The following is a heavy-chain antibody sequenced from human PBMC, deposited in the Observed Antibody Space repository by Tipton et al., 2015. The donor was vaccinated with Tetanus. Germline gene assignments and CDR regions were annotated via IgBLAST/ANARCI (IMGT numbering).Heavy chain of an antibody. CDR2: INHSGAA. CDR1: GGSFSDFY. Sequence: TLSLTCAVSGGSFSDFYWSWIRQVPGQGLLWIGEINHSGAANKNPSLKSRVTMSVDTSKNQFSLKLRSVTAADTAVYYCARGGSSVGPWGQGTQVSVSS. V-gene: IGHV4-34*01. J-gene: IGHJ5*02. D-gene: IGHD3-16*02. CDR3: ARGGSSVGP.